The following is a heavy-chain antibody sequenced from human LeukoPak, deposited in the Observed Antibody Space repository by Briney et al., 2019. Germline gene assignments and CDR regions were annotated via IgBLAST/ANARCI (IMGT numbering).Heavy chain of an antibody. CDR3: AKIYSSYFSYYYYGMDV. CDR1: GFTFSSYG. V-gene: IGHV3-33*06. CDR2: IWYDGSNK. Sequence: GGSLRLSCAASGFTFSSYGMHWVRQAPGKGLEWVAVIWYDGSNKYYADSVKGRFTISRDNSKNTLYLQMNSLRAEDTAVYYCAKIYSSYFSYYYYGMDVWGQGTTVTVSS. J-gene: IGHJ6*02. D-gene: IGHD4-11*01.